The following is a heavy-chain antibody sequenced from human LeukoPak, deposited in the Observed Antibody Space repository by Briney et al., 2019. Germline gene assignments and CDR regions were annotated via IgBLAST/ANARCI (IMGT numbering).Heavy chain of an antibody. CDR2: IYSGGST. V-gene: IGHV3-53*01. CDR1: GFTVSSNY. J-gene: IGHJ4*02. Sequence: GGSLRLSCAASGFTVSSNYMSWVRQAPGKGLEWVSVIYSGGSTYYADSVKGRFTISRDNSKNTLYLQMNSLRAEDTAVYYCAKGARGYSYGNYFDYWGQGTLVTVSS. D-gene: IGHD5-18*01. CDR3: AKGARGYSYGNYFDY.